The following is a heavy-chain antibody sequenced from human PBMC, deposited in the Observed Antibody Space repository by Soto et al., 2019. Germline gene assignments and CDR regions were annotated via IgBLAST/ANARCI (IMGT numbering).Heavy chain of an antibody. J-gene: IGHJ6*02. V-gene: IGHV3-23*01. CDR1: GFTFSSYA. CDR2: ISGSGGST. Sequence: RRLSFAASGFTFSSYAMSWVRQAPGKGLEWVSAISGSGGSTYYADSVKGRFTISRDNSKNTLYLQMNSLRAEDTAVYYCANTLQATLYYYYGMDVWGQGTTVTVSS. CDR3: ANTLQATLYYYYGMDV. D-gene: IGHD2-15*01.